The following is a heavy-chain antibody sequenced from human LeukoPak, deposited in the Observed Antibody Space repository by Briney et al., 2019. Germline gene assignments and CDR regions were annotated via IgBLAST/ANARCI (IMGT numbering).Heavy chain of an antibody. CDR1: GGSISSSSYY. V-gene: IGHV4-39*01. J-gene: IGHJ5*02. Sequence: SETLSLTCTVSGGSISSSSYYWGWIRQPPGKGLEWIGSIYYSGSTYYNPSLKSRVTISVDTSKNQFSLKLSSVTAADTAVYYCARQTMNIAARPGWFDPWGQGTLVTVSS. D-gene: IGHD6-6*01. CDR2: IYYSGST. CDR3: ARQTMNIAARPGWFDP.